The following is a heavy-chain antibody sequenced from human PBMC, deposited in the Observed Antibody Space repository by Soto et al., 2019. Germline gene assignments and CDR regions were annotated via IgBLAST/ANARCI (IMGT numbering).Heavy chain of an antibody. CDR2: IIPIFGTA. D-gene: IGHD6-19*01. CDR3: ARGGTLHSGSITHFDY. J-gene: IGHJ4*02. V-gene: IGHV1-69*01. CDR1: GGIFSSYA. Sequence: QVQLVQSGAEVKKPGPSVKVSCKASGGIFSSYAISWVRQAPGQGLEWMGGIIPIFGTANYAQKFQGRVTITADESTSTAYMELSSLRSEDTAVYCCARGGTLHSGSITHFDYWGQGTLVTVSS.